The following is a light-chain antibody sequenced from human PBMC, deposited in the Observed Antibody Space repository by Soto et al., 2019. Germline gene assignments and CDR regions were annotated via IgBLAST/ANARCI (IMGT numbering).Light chain of an antibody. CDR2: WAS. J-gene: IGKJ1*01. CDR1: QSLLYSSNSKNY. CDR3: QQYLSIPRT. Sequence: DIVMTQSPDSLAVSLGERATINCKSSQSLLYSSNSKNYLAWYQRKSGQPPKLLIYWASTRESGVPDRFSGSRSETDSTLTISSLQADDVAVYYCQQYLSIPRTFGQGTMVEIK. V-gene: IGKV4-1*01.